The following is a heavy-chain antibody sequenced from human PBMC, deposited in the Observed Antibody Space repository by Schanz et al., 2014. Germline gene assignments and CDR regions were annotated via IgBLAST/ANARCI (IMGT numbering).Heavy chain of an antibody. CDR3: ARDRLECGAECYSVEVFEI. CDR1: GGTFSSYT. D-gene: IGHD2-21*01. J-gene: IGHJ4*02. CDR2: IIPILGIA. V-gene: IGHV1-69*08. Sequence: QVQLVQSAAEVKKPGSSVKVSCKASGGTFSSYTISWVRQAPGQGLEWMGRIIPILGIANYAQNFQDKVTITPDTSTTTAYMELSGLRSEDTAVYYCARDRLECGAECYSVEVFEIWGQGTLVIVTS.